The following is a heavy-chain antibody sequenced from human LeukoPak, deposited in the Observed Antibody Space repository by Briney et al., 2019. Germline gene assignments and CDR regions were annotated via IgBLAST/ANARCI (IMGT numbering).Heavy chain of an antibody. CDR1: GFTFTTFW. CDR2: ISGSGGST. V-gene: IGHV3-23*01. D-gene: IGHD3-10*01. Sequence: GGSLRLSCATSGFTFTTFWMHWVRQAPGKGLEWVSAISGSGGSTYYADSVKGRFTISRDNSKNTLYLQMNSLRAEDTAVYYCAKERADKRGAFDIWGQGTMVTVSS. J-gene: IGHJ3*02. CDR3: AKERADKRGAFDI.